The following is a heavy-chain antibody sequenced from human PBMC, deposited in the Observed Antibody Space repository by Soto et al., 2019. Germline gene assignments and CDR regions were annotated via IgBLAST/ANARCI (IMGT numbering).Heavy chain of an antibody. V-gene: IGHV1-69*13. J-gene: IGHJ3*02. D-gene: IGHD1-26*01. CDR1: GGTFSSYA. CDR2: IIPIFGTA. CDR3: ARSSRLRSGSYGPDAFDI. Sequence: SVKVSCKASGGTFSSYAISWVRQAPGQGLEWMGGIIPIFGTANYAQKFQGRVTITADESTSTAYMELSSLRSEDTAVYYCARSSRLRSGSYGPDAFDIWGQGTMVT.